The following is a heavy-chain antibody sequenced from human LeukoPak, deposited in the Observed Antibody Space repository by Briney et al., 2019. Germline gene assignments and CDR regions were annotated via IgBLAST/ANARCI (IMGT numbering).Heavy chain of an antibody. D-gene: IGHD2-15*01. CDR3: ARDYGYCSGGSCHTRYYFDY. V-gene: IGHV1-18*01. Sequence: ASVKVSCKASGYTFTSYGISWVRQAPGQGLEWMGWISAYNGNTNYAQKLQGRVTMTTDTSTSTAYMELSRLRSDDTAVYYCARDYGYCSGGSCHTRYYFDYWGQGTLVTVSS. J-gene: IGHJ4*02. CDR2: ISAYNGNT. CDR1: GYTFTSYG.